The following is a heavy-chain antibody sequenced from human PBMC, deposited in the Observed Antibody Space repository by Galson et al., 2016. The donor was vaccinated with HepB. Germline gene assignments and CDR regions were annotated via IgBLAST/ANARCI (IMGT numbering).Heavy chain of an antibody. CDR2: IYGNEGK. Sequence: PALVKPTQTLTLTCTFSGFSLSTSGVGVGWIRQPPGKALEWLALIYGNEGKRYSPSLKDRLTVTKDTSKNQVVLTMTNMDPVDTATYFCAHRQTGMWSSCLGSFDYWGQGTTVTVSS. CDR1: GFSLSTSGVG. CDR3: AHRQTGMWSSCLGSFDY. V-gene: IGHV2-5*01. D-gene: IGHD3-10*02. J-gene: IGHJ4*03.